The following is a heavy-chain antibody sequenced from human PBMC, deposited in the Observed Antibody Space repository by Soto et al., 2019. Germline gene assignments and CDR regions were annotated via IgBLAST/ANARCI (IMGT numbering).Heavy chain of an antibody. J-gene: IGHJ6*03. Sequence: GESLKISCKGSGYSFTSYWIGWVRQMPGKGLEWMGIIYPGDSDTRYSPSFQGQVTISADKSISTAYLQWSSLKASDTAMYYCARHRVEGGRHYYYYYMDVWGKGTTVTV. CDR1: GYSFTSYW. CDR3: ARHRVEGGRHYYYYYMDV. CDR2: IYPGDSDT. V-gene: IGHV5-51*01. D-gene: IGHD2-15*01.